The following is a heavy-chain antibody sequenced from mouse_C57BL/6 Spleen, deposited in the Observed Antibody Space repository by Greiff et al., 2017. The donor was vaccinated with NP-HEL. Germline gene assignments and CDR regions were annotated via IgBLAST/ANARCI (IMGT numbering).Heavy chain of an antibody. CDR3: ARLNDWYFDV. Sequence: EVQGVESGGGLVQPGGSLKLSCAASGFTFSDYGMAWVRQAPRKGPEWVAFISNLAYSIYYADTVTGRFTISRENAKNTLYLEMSSLRSEDTAMYYCARLNDWYFDVWGTGTTVTVSS. CDR2: ISNLAYSI. V-gene: IGHV5-15*01. J-gene: IGHJ1*03. CDR1: GFTFSDYG.